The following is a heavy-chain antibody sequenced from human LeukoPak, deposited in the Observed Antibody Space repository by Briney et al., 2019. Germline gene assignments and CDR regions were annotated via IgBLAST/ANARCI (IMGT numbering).Heavy chain of an antibody. V-gene: IGHV1-8*03. CDR1: GYTFTTYD. J-gene: IGHJ4*02. D-gene: IGHD3-22*01. Sequence: ASVEVSCKASGYTFTTYDITWVRQAPGQGLEWMGWMNPNSGNTAYAQKFQGRVTITRNTSISTAYMELSSLRSEDTAVYYCAREDYYDSGSNDYWGQGTLVTVSS. CDR2: MNPNSGNT. CDR3: AREDYYDSGSNDY.